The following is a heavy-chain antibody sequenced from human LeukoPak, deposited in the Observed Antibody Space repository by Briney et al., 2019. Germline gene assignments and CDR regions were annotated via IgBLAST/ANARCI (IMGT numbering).Heavy chain of an antibody. V-gene: IGHV1-69*13. J-gene: IGHJ6*02. CDR2: IIPIFGTA. CDR1: GNSISNYA. D-gene: IGHD3-16*01. CDR3: TTRACHAGGCSSSFYYYYGLHF. Sequence: SVKVSCKASGNSISNYAVSWVRQAPGQGFEWMGGIIPIFGTADYAQKFQGRVTITADQSTSTTYMALSSLKSEDTAAYYCTTRACHAGGCSSSFYYYYGLHFWGQGTTVSVSS.